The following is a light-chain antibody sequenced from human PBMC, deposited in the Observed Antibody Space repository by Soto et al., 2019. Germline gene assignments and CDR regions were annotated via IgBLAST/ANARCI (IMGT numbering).Light chain of an antibody. V-gene: IGLV2-14*03. Sequence: SALTQPASVSGSPGQSITISCTGTSSDVGGYNYVSWYQHHPGKAPKLMIFDVSNRPSGVSNRFSGSKSGNTASLTISGLQPEDEADYYCSSDTTSNTRQIVFGTGTKLTVL. CDR1: SSDVGGYNY. J-gene: IGLJ1*01. CDR2: DVS. CDR3: SSDTTSNTRQIV.